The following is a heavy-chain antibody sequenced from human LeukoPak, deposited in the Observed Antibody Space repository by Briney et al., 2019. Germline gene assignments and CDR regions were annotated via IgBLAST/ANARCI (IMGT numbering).Heavy chain of an antibody. CDR1: GGSIISSTYY. V-gene: IGHV4-39*07. CDR3: ARGEAAMVNVFDY. D-gene: IGHD5-18*01. J-gene: IGHJ4*02. CDR2: IYYSGST. Sequence: PSETLSLTCTVSGGSIISSTYYWGWIRQPPGKGLEWIGSIYYSGSTYYNPSLKSRVTISVDTSKNQFSLKLSSVTAADTAVYYCARGEAAMVNVFDYWGQGTLVTVSS.